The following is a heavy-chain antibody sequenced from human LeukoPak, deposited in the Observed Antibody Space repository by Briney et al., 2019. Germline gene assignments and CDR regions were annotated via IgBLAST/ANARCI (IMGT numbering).Heavy chain of an antibody. CDR3: AISSSSDPDAFDI. CDR2: MNPNSGNT. J-gene: IGHJ3*02. D-gene: IGHD6-6*01. Sequence: ASVKVSCKASGYTFTSYDTNLVRQATGQGLEWMGWMNPNSGNTGYAQKFQGRVTITRNTSISTAYMELSSLRSEDTAVYYCAISSSSDPDAFDIWGQGTMVTVSS. V-gene: IGHV1-8*03. CDR1: GYTFTSYD.